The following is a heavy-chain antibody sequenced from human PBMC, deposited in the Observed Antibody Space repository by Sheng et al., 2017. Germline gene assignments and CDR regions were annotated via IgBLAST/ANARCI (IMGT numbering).Heavy chain of an antibody. J-gene: IGHJ4*02. CDR3: ARDRGRNYPEDY. CDR2: ISYDGSNK. Sequence: QVQLVESGGGVVQPGRSLRLSCAASGFTFSSYGMHWVRQAPGKGLEWVAVISYDGSNKYYADSVKGRFTISRDNSKNTLYLQMNSLRAEDTAVYYCARDRGRNYPEDYWGQGTLVTVSS. D-gene: IGHD3-10*01. CDR1: GFTFSSYG. V-gene: IGHV3-30*03.